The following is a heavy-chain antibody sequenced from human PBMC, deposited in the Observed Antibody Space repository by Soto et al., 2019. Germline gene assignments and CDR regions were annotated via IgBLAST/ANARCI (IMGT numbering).Heavy chain of an antibody. D-gene: IGHD5-12*01. J-gene: IGHJ6*02. CDR2: ISSSSSYT. V-gene: IGHV3-11*06. CDR3: ARDMAISGYDLSYYYGMDV. CDR1: GFTFSDYY. Sequence: GSLRLSCAASGFTFSDYYMSWIRQAPGKGLEWVSYISSSSSYTNYADSVKGRFTISRDNAKNSLYLQMNSLRAEDTAVYYCARDMAISGYDLSYYYGMDVWGQGTTVTVSS.